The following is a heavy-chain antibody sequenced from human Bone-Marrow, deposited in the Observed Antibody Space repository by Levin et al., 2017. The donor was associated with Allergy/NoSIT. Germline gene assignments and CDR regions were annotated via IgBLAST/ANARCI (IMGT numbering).Heavy chain of an antibody. CDR3: ARGAYDNSGYYLYYYGMDV. CDR1: GYTFINFA. D-gene: IGHD3-22*01. Sequence: ASVKVSCKASGYTFINFAIYWLRQAPGQRLEWMGWIHGDNGNTKYSQNFQDRVTITRDTSATTAFMELSSLRSEDTAVYFCARGAYDNSGYYLYYYGMDVWGQGTTVTVSS. J-gene: IGHJ6*02. CDR2: IHGDNGNT. V-gene: IGHV1-3*01.